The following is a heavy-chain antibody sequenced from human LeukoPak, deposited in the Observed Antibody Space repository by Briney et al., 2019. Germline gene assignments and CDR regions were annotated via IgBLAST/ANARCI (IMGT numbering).Heavy chain of an antibody. CDR1: GFTFSGSA. CDR2: IRTKGNSYAT. D-gene: IGHD3-22*01. CDR3: TTYSSSYYHLDY. V-gene: IGHV3-73*01. Sequence: PGGSLRLSCTASGFTFSGSAMHWVRQASGKGLEWVGRIRTKGNSYATAYAASMKGRFTISRDDSKNTAYLQMTSLKIEDTAVYYCTTYSSSYYHLDYWGQGTLVTVSS. J-gene: IGHJ4*02.